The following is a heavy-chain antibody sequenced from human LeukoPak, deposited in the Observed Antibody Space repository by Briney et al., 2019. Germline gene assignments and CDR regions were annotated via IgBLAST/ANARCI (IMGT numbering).Heavy chain of an antibody. CDR2: IIPILGIA. CDR3: ASGGGYNLVY. D-gene: IGHD5-24*01. J-gene: IGHJ4*02. CDR1: GGTFSSYT. Sequence: EASVKVSSKASGGTFSSYTISWVRQAPGQGLEWMGRIIPILGIANYAQKFQGRVTITADKSTSTAYMELSSLRSEDTAAYYCASGGGYNLVYWGQGTLVTVSS. V-gene: IGHV1-69*02.